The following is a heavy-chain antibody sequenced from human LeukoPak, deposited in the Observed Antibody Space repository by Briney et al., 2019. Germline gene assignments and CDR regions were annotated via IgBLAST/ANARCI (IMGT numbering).Heavy chain of an antibody. Sequence: PGGSLKLSCAASGFTFSGSAMHWVRQASGKGLEWVGRIRSKANSYATAYAASVKGRFTITRDDSKNTAYLQMNSLKTEDTAVYYCARGPRYSDTRGFDIWGQGTMVTVSS. CDR2: IRSKANSYAT. J-gene: IGHJ3*02. CDR1: GFTFSGSA. CDR3: ARGPRYSDTRGFDI. D-gene: IGHD5-18*01. V-gene: IGHV3-73*01.